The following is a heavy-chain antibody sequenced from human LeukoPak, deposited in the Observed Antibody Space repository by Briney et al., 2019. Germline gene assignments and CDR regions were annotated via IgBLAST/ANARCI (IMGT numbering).Heavy chain of an antibody. D-gene: IGHD1-26*01. Sequence: PGGSLRLSXTASGFTFGDYTITWLGQAPGRGLEWVGFIRNKADGGTPEYAASVKGRFTISRDDSKNIAYLQMNSLKTDDTAAYYCTRDPPTRYWGQGTLVSVSS. CDR3: TRDPPTRY. CDR2: IRNKADGGTP. V-gene: IGHV3-49*03. J-gene: IGHJ4*02. CDR1: GFTFGDYT.